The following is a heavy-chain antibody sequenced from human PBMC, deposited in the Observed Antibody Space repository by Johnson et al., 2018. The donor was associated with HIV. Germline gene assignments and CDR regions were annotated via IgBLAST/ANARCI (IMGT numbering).Heavy chain of an antibody. J-gene: IGHJ3*02. D-gene: IGHD6-13*01. V-gene: IGHV3-30*02. CDR1: GFTFSSYG. CDR2: IRYDGSNK. Sequence: QMQLVESGGGVVQPGGSLRLSCAASGFTFSSYGMHWVRQAPGKGLEWVAFIRYDGSNKYYADSVKGRFTISRDNSKNTRYLQMNSLRAEETAVYYCAKEAGNSSWIPLYDAFDIWGQGTMVTVSS. CDR3: AKEAGNSSWIPLYDAFDI.